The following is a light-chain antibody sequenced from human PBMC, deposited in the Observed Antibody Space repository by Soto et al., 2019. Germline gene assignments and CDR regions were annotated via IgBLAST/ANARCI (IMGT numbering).Light chain of an antibody. J-gene: IGKJ5*01. V-gene: IGKV3-15*01. CDR3: QQYNKWPQT. Sequence: IVLARSTATLSLSPGERATVCCRASQSVASDLAWYQHKPGQAPRLLPHGASTRATGIPARFSGVGSGTEFTLTISSLQSEDFAVYYCQQYNKWPQTFGQGTRLEI. CDR1: QSVASD. CDR2: GAS.